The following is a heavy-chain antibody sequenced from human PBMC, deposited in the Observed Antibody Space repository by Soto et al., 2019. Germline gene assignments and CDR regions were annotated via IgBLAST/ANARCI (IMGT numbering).Heavy chain of an antibody. CDR1: GFTFSSYS. V-gene: IGHV3-21*01. J-gene: IGHJ6*03. CDR3: ARDRATWYSSSSSYYYYYMDV. D-gene: IGHD6-6*01. Sequence: EVQLVESGGGLVKPGGSLRLSCAASGFTFSSYSMNWVRQAPGKGLEWVSSISSSSSYIYYADSVKGRFTISRDNAKNSLYLQMNSLRAEDTAVYYCARDRATWYSSSSSYYYYYMDVWGKGTTVTVSS. CDR2: ISSSSSYI.